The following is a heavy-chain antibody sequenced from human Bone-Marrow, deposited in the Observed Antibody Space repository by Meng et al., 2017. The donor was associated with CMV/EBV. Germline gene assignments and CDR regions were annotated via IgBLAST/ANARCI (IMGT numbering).Heavy chain of an antibody. Sequence: GGSLRLSCAASGFTFSSYGMHWVRQAPGKGLEWVAFIRYDGSNKYYADSVKGRFTISRDNSKNTLYLQMNSLRAEDTAVYYCAKGGIVVVPAADFDYWGQGTLVTVSS. J-gene: IGHJ4*02. V-gene: IGHV3-30*02. CDR3: AKGGIVVVPAADFDY. D-gene: IGHD2-2*01. CDR2: IRYDGSNK. CDR1: GFTFSSYG.